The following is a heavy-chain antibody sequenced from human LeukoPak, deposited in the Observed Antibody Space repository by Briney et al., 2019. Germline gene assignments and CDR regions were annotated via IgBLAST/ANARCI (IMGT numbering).Heavy chain of an antibody. D-gene: IGHD1-1*01. CDR3: ARNTNYYYYGMDV. V-gene: IGHV4-39*07. Sequence: SETLSLTCTVSGGSIRSSYYYWGWIRQPPGKGLEWIGSIYDSGSTYYNPSLKSRVTISVDTSKNQFSLKLSSVTAADTAVYYCARNTNYYYYGMDVWGQGTTVTVSS. CDR2: IYDSGST. J-gene: IGHJ6*02. CDR1: GGSIRSSYYY.